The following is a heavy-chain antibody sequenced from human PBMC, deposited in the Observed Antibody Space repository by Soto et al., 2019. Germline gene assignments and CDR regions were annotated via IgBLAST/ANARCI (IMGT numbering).Heavy chain of an antibody. J-gene: IGHJ4*02. D-gene: IGHD6-19*01. CDR3: ARAVHPFDY. CDR2: IWYDGSNK. CDR1: GFIFSTYG. Sequence: GGSLRLSCAASGFIFSTYGMHWVRQTPGKGLEWVAVIWYDGSNKYYADSVRGRFTISRDNSKNMLYLQMNSLRAEDTAMYYCARAVHPFDYWSQGTLVTVSS. V-gene: IGHV3-33*01.